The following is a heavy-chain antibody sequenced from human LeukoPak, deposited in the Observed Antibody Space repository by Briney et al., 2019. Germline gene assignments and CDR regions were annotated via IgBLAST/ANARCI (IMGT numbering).Heavy chain of an antibody. CDR3: ARGLGGYYDSSGCYYDDAFDI. Sequence: SETLSLTCAVYGGSFSGYYWSWIRQPPGKGLEWIGEINHSGSTNYNPSLKSRVTISVDTSKNQFSLKLSSVTAADTAVYYCARGLGGYYDSSGCYYDDAFDIWGQGTMVTVSS. V-gene: IGHV4-34*01. CDR2: INHSGST. CDR1: GGSFSGYY. D-gene: IGHD3-22*01. J-gene: IGHJ3*02.